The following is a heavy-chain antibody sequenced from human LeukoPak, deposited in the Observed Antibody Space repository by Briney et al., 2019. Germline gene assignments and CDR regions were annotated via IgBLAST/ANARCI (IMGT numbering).Heavy chain of an antibody. J-gene: IGHJ3*02. CDR1: GGSISSSSYY. Sequence: SETLSLTCTVSGGSISSSSYYWGWIRQPPGKGLEWIGSIYYSGSTYYNPSLKSRVTISGDTSKNQFSLKLTSVTAADTAVYYCARGALTIYAFDIWGQGTMVTVSS. CDR2: IYYSGST. V-gene: IGHV4-39*07. D-gene: IGHD5-24*01. CDR3: ARGALTIYAFDI.